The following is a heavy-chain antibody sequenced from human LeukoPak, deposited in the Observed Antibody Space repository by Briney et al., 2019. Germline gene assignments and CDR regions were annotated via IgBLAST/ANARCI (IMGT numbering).Heavy chain of an antibody. J-gene: IGHJ6*02. CDR2: INSDGTST. CDR3: ARDGYCSNKRCYGMDV. D-gene: IGHD2-2*03. Sequence: PGGSLRLSCAASGFTFNMYWMHWVRQAPGKGLVWVSLINSDGTSTSYADSVKGRFTISRDNAKNTLYLQMNSLRAEDTAMYYCARDGYCSNKRCYGMDVWGQGTTVTVSS. CDR1: GFTFNMYW. V-gene: IGHV3-74*01.